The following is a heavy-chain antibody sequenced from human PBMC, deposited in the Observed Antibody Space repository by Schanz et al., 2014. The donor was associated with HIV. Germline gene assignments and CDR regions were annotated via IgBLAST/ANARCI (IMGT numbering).Heavy chain of an antibody. CDR2: ISYDGRNK. Sequence: VQLVESGGGLVQPGRSLRLSCAASGFTFNSYGMHWVRQAPGKGLEWVSVISYDGRNKLYADSVKGRFTISRDNSKNTVYLQAKSLRPEDTAVYYCAKDRNQYDSRYIGKGNYYYYYGMDVWGQGTTVTVSS. CDR1: GFTFNSYG. D-gene: IGHD3-22*01. J-gene: IGHJ6*02. CDR3: AKDRNQYDSRYIGKGNYYYYYGMDV. V-gene: IGHV3-30*18.